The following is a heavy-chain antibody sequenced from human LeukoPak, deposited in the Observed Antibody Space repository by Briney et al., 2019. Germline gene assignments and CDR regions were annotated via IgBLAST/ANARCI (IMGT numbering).Heavy chain of an antibody. CDR2: IYYSGST. J-gene: IGHJ4*02. CDR3: ARTLGGSGWYGGVDY. D-gene: IGHD6-19*01. Sequence: SETLSLTCTVSGGSISSTNYYWSWIRQPPGKGLEWIGYIYYSGSTNYNPSLKSRVTISVDTSKNQFSLKLSSVTAADTAVYYCARTLGGSGWYGGVDYWGQGTLVTVSS. CDR1: GGSISSTNYY. V-gene: IGHV4-61*01.